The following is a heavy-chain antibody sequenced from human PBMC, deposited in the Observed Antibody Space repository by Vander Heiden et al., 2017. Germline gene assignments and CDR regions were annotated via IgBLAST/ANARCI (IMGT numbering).Heavy chain of an antibody. D-gene: IGHD6-19*01. CDR3: ARAIAVAGSFYYGMDV. CDR2: IIPILGIA. V-gene: IGHV1-69*10. Sequence: QAQLVQSGAGVKKPGSSLNVSCKASGGTFCSYAISWVRQAPGQGLEWMGGIIPILGIANYAQKFQGRVTITADKSTSTAYMELSSLRSEDTAVYYCARAIAVAGSFYYGMDVWGQGTTVTVSS. CDR1: GGTFCSYA. J-gene: IGHJ6*02.